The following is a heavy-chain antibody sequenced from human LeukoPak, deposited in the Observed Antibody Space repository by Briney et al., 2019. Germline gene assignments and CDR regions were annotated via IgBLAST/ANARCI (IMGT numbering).Heavy chain of an antibody. CDR2: INPNSGGT. CDR3: AVSTAMVPYYGMDV. D-gene: IGHD5-18*01. CDR1: GYTFTSYD. V-gene: IGHV1-2*04. Sequence: ASVKVSCKASGYTFTSYDINWVRQATGQGLEWMGWINPNSGGTNYAQKFQGWVTMTRDTSIGTAYMELSRLRSDDTAVYYCAVSTAMVPYYGMDVWGQGTTVTVSS. J-gene: IGHJ6*02.